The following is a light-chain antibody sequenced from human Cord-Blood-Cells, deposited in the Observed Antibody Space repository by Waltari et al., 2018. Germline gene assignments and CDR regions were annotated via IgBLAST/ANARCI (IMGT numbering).Light chain of an antibody. Sequence: QSALTQPPSASGSPGQSVTISCTGTSSDVGGYNYVSWYQQHPGKAPKIMIYEVSKRPSGVPDRFSGSKDGNTASLTVSVLQAEYDAEYYCSSYAGSNNLVVGGGTKLTVL. CDR1: SSDVGGYNY. V-gene: IGLV2-8*01. CDR3: SSYAGSNNLV. J-gene: IGLJ2*01. CDR2: EVS.